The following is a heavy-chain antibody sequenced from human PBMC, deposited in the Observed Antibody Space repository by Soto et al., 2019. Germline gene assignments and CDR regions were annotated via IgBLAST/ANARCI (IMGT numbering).Heavy chain of an antibody. V-gene: IGHV4-31*03. CDR3: TRDRPMVRGVKPTHYYGMDV. CDR2: IYYSGST. Sequence: QVQLQESGPGLVKPSQTLSLTCTVSGGSISSGGYYWSWIRQHPGKGLEWIGYIYYSGSTYYNPSLKRRVTISVDTSKNQFSLKLSSVTAADTAVYYCTRDRPMVRGVKPTHYYGMDVWGQGTTVTVSS. CDR1: GGSISSGGYY. J-gene: IGHJ6*02. D-gene: IGHD3-10*01.